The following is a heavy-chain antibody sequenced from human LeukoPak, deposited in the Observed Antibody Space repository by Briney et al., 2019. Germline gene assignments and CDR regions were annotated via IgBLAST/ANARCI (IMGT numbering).Heavy chain of an antibody. CDR1: GFTFSSYW. Sequence: GGSLRLSCAASGFTFSSYWMHWVRQAPGKGLVWVSRINSDGSSTSYADSVKGRFTIPRDNAKNTLYLQMNSLRAEDTAVYYCARAQPPYYDFWSGYYYYYYMDVWGKGTTVTVSS. V-gene: IGHV3-74*01. J-gene: IGHJ6*03. CDR3: ARAQPPYYDFWSGYYYYYYMDV. CDR2: INSDGSST. D-gene: IGHD3-3*01.